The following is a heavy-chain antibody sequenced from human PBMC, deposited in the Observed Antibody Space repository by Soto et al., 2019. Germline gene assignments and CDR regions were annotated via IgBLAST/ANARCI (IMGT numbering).Heavy chain of an antibody. D-gene: IGHD3-22*01. CDR1: GFTFSNAW. J-gene: IGHJ4*02. Sequence: EVQLVESGGGLVKPGGSLRLSCAASGFTFSNAWMSWVRQAPGKGLEWVGRIKSKTDGGTTDYAAPVTGRFTISRDDSKNTLYLQMNSLKTEDTAVYYCTTGGVSGYYYDSSGYKKYYFDYWGQGTLVTVSS. CDR2: IKSKTDGGTT. V-gene: IGHV3-15*01. CDR3: TTGGVSGYYYDSSGYKKYYFDY.